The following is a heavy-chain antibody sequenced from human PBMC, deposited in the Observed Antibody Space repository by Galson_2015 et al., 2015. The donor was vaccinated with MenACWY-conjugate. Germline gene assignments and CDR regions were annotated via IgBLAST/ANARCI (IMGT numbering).Heavy chain of an antibody. D-gene: IGHD2-15*01. CDR3: SRTGATPGDY. Sequence: PALVKPTQTLTLTCTFSGFSLSTSGVGVGWIRQPPGKALEWLALIYWDDDKRYSPTLRSRLTITKDTSKNHVVLTMTNMDPVDTATYYCSRTGATPGDYWGQGTLVTVSS. V-gene: IGHV2-5*02. CDR1: GFSLSTSGVG. CDR2: IYWDDDK. J-gene: IGHJ4*02.